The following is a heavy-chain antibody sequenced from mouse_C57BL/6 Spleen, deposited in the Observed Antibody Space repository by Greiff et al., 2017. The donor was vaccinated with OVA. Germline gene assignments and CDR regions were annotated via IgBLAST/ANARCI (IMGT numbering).Heavy chain of an antibody. J-gene: IGHJ4*01. CDR2: ISNGGGST. V-gene: IGHV5-12*01. CDR3: ARYCAMDY. CDR1: GFTFSDYY. Sequence: EVKVVESGGGLVQPGGSLKLSCAASGFTFSDYYMYWVRQTPEKRLEWVAYISNGGGSTYYPDTVKGRFTITRDNAKNTLYLQMSRLKSEDTAMYYCARYCAMDYWGQGTSVTVSS.